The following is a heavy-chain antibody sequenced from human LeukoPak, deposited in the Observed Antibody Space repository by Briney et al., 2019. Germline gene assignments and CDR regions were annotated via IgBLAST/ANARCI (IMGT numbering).Heavy chain of an antibody. J-gene: IGHJ4*02. CDR2: IYYSGST. V-gene: IGHV4-59*08. CDR3: ARRKFGEYPFDY. D-gene: IGHD3-10*01. CDR1: GGSISSYY. Sequence: SETLSLTCTVSGGSISSYYWSWIRQPAGKGLEWIGYIYYSGSTNYNPSLKSRVTISVDTSKNQFSLKLSSVTAADTAVYYCARRKFGEYPFDYWGQGTLVTVSS.